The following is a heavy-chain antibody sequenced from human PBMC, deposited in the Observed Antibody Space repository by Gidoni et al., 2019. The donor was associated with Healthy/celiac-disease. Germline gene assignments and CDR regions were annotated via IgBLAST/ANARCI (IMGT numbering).Heavy chain of an antibody. D-gene: IGHD6-25*01. V-gene: IGHV4-31*02. CDR3: ASVERYSSGRGYFDY. J-gene: IGHJ4*02. Sequence: LEWIGYIYYSGSTYYNPSLKSRVTISVDTSKNQFSLKLSSVTAADTAVYYCASVERYSSGRGYFDYWGQGTLVTVSS. CDR2: IYYSGST.